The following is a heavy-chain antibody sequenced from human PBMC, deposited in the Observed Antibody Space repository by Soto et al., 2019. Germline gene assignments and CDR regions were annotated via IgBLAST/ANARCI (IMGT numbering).Heavy chain of an antibody. D-gene: IGHD5-18*01. Sequence: QVQLVQSGAEVKKPGSSVKVSCKASGGTFSSYAISWVRQAPGQGLEWMGGIIPIFGTANYAQKFQGRVTITADESTSTAYMELRSLRSEDTAVYYCARAETLGYSYGYFWHAIWGQGTMVTVSS. J-gene: IGHJ3*02. CDR1: GGTFSSYA. CDR3: ARAETLGYSYGYFWHAI. CDR2: IIPIFGTA. V-gene: IGHV1-69*01.